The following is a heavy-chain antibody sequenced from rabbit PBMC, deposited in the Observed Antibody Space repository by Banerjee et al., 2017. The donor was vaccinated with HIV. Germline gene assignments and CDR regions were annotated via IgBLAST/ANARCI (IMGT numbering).Heavy chain of an antibody. D-gene: IGHD7-1*01. J-gene: IGHJ3*01. V-gene: IGHV1S45*01. CDR2: IDVSSGST. Sequence: QEQLEESGGDLVKPGASLTLTCTVSGFSFSSGYYMCWVRQAPGKGLEWIACIDVSSGSTIYASWAKGRFTISKTSSTTVTLQMTSLTAADTATYFCAGSPTYSNALWGQGTLVT. CDR1: GFSFSSGYY. CDR3: AGSPTYSNAL.